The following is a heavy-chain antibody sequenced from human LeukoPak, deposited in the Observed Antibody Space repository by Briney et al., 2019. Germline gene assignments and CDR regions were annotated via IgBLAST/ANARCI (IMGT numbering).Heavy chain of an antibody. J-gene: IGHJ3*02. D-gene: IGHD3-22*01. CDR2: ISYDGSNK. Sequence: QPGGSLRLSCAASGFTFSSYAMHWVRQAPGKGLEWVAVISYDGSNKYYADSVKGRFTISRDNAKNSLYLQMNSLRAEDTAVYYCAREIDRMIVVERVQIGAFDIWGQGTMVTVSS. CDR1: GFTFSSYA. V-gene: IGHV3-30-3*01. CDR3: AREIDRMIVVERVQIGAFDI.